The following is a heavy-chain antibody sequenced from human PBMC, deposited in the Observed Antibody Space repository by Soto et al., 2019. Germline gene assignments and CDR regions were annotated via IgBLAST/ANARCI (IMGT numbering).Heavy chain of an antibody. Sequence: EVQLVESGGGLVQPGGSLRLSCAASGLDVSSNYMSWVRQAPGKGLEGVSIIYSGESTYYADSVKGRFTISRHSSNNTLYHQMNSLRVEDTAVYYCAREGRWGSAFDPWGQGAQVTVSS. V-gene: IGHV3-53*04. CDR3: AREGRWGSAFDP. CDR1: GLDVSSNY. CDR2: IYSGEST. D-gene: IGHD3-16*01. J-gene: IGHJ5*02.